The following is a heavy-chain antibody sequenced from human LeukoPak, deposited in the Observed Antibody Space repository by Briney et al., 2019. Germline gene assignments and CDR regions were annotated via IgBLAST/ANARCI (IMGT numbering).Heavy chain of an antibody. CDR1: GFTFSSYA. Sequence: GGSLRLSCAASGFTFSSYAMSWVRQAPGKGLEWVSAISGSGGSTYYADSVKGRFSISRDNSKNTLYLQMNSLRAEDTAVYYCAKKQSYYYDSSALRGGGYFDYWGQGTLVTVSS. V-gene: IGHV3-23*01. J-gene: IGHJ4*02. CDR3: AKKQSYYYDSSALRGGGYFDY. D-gene: IGHD3-22*01. CDR2: ISGSGGST.